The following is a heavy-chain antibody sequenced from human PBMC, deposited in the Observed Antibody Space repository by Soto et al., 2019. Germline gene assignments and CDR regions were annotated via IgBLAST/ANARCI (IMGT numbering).Heavy chain of an antibody. Sequence: QVQLQESGPGLVKPSQTLSLTCTVSGGSISTVDYWWSWIRQAPDMGREWIGHIYDGGRTYNNPSLESRVNMSVDTSKSKLSMTLSSVSAADTAVHYCARRPSGDKVDSWGQGTLVTVSS. CDR1: GGSISTVDYW. CDR3: ARRPSGDKVDS. J-gene: IGHJ4*02. V-gene: IGHV4-30-4*01. CDR2: IYDGGRT. D-gene: IGHD7-27*01.